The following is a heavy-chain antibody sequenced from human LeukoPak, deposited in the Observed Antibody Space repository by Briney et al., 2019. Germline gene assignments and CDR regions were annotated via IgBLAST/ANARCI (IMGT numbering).Heavy chain of an antibody. CDR2: ISGSGGNT. CDR3: AKDLGYSYGRYYFDY. Sequence: GGSLRLSCAASGFTFSSYAMSWVRQAPGKGLESVSAISGSGGNTYYADSVTGRFTISRTNSKNTLYLQINSLKAEDTAVYYCAKDLGYSYGRYYFDYWGQGTLVTVSS. D-gene: IGHD5-18*01. CDR1: GFTFSSYA. V-gene: IGHV3-23*01. J-gene: IGHJ4*02.